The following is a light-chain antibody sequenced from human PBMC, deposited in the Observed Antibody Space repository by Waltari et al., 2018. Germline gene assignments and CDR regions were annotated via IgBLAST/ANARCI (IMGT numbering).Light chain of an antibody. V-gene: IGLV2-14*01. J-gene: IGLJ1*01. CDR3: SSYTSNGTLV. CDR2: GVN. Sequence: QSALTQPAPVSGSPGQSITISCIGPGSDVGAYNYVPWHQQLPGTAPKVMISGVNKRPSGVSNRFSGSKSGNTASLIISGLQADDEADYYCSSYTSNGTLVFGTGTKVTVV. CDR1: GSDVGAYNY.